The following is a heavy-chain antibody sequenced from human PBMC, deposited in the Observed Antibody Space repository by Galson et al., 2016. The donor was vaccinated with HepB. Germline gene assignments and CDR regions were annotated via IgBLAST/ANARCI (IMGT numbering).Heavy chain of an antibody. CDR3: ARQGGPGWFAP. CDR2: VSETAGTT. Sequence: SLRLSCAASGFTFTKYAMNWVRQAPGKGLEWVSAVSETAGTTNYADSVKGRFTISRDNSNNMVYLQMNSLRAEDTAVYYCARQGGPGWFAPWGQGTLVTVSS. J-gene: IGHJ5*02. CDR1: GFTFTKYA. D-gene: IGHD3-16*01. V-gene: IGHV3-23*01.